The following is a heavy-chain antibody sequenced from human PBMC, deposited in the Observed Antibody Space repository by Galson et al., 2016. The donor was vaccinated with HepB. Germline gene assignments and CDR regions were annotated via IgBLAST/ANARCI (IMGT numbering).Heavy chain of an antibody. D-gene: IGHD3-22*01. Sequence: SVKVSCKASGYTFTNYSISWVRQAPGQGLEWMGWISPYNGNTNYAQNLQGRVTLTTDIFTNTAYMELRSLRSDDTAVYYCARAWSFDSSGFFATAAFDFWGQGTMVAVSS. CDR3: ARAWSFDSSGFFATAAFDF. J-gene: IGHJ3*01. CDR1: GYTFTNYS. V-gene: IGHV1-18*01. CDR2: ISPYNGNT.